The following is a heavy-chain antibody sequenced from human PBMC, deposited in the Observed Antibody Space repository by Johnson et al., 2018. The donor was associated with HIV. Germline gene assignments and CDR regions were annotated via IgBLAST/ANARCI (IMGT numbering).Heavy chain of an antibody. CDR2: INWNGGST. CDR3: ARDRGYDAFDI. Sequence: EVQLVESGGGAVRPGGSLRLSCAASGFTFDDFGMSWVRQPPGKGLEWVSGINWNGGSTAYADSVKGRFTISRDNAKNSLYLQMNSLRAEDTAVYFCARDRGYDAFDIWGQGTMVTVSS. V-gene: IGHV3-20*04. D-gene: IGHD3-22*01. CDR1: GFTFDDFG. J-gene: IGHJ3*02.